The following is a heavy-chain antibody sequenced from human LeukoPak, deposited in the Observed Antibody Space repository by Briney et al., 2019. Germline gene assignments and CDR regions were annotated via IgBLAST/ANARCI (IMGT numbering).Heavy chain of an antibody. CDR2: INHSVST. CDR1: GGSFSGYY. J-gene: IGHJ6*02. CDR3: ARGRGRITMVRGLGNYYGMDV. D-gene: IGHD3-10*01. V-gene: IGHV4-34*01. Sequence: SETLSLTCAVYGGSFSGYYWSWIRQPPGKGLEWIGEINHSVSTNYNPSLKSRVTISVDTSKNQFSLKLSPVTAADTAVYYCARGRGRITMVRGLGNYYGMDVWGQGTTVTVSS.